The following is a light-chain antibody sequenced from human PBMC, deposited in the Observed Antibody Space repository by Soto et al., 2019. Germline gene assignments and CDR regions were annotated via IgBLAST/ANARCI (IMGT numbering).Light chain of an antibody. V-gene: IGLV2-14*01. CDR1: TSDVGGYNF. Sequence: QSVLTQPASVSGSPGQSITISCTGTTSDVGGYNFVSWYQLHPGKAPKLMIFEVSNRPSGVSNRFSGSKSGNTASLTISGLQAEDEADYYCSSYTRSGTRVFGTGTKVTVL. CDR3: SSYTRSGTRV. CDR2: EVS. J-gene: IGLJ1*01.